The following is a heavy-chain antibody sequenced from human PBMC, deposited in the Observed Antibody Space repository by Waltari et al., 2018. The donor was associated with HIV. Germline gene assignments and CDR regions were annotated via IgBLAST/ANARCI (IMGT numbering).Heavy chain of an antibody. Sequence: EVQLVESGGDLVQPGGSLRLSCAASGFTFSVHWMHWVRQVPGKGLVWVARIDSAGSRISYADAVKGRFSISRDNAENTLYLQMNSLGVEDTAVYYCVRDGMVATFDHWGQGTLVTVSS. CDR1: GFTFSVHW. CDR2: IDSAGSRI. CDR3: VRDGMVATFDH. D-gene: IGHD5-12*01. V-gene: IGHV3-74*01. J-gene: IGHJ4*02.